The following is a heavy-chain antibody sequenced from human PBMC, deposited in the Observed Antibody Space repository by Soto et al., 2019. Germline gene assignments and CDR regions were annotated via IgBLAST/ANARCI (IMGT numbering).Heavy chain of an antibody. J-gene: IGHJ4*02. V-gene: IGHV4-4*02. CDR2: ISHSGTV. Sequence: PSETLSLTCDVSSVSITSSNWWIWVRQPPGKGLEWLGKISHSGTVNYNATLRSRVTISVDKPKNQLSLKLMSVTAADTAVYYCARDYDGFDYWGPGILVTVS. CDR1: SVSITSSNW. CDR3: ARDYDGFDY. D-gene: IGHD3-16*01.